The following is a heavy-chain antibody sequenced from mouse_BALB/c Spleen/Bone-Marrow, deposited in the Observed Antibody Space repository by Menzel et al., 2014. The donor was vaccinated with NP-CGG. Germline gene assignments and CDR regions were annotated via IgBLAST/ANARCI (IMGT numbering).Heavy chain of an antibody. V-gene: IGHV6-6*01. D-gene: IGHD2-1*01. Sequence: EVQGVESGGGLVQPGGSMKLSCVASGFTFSDAWMDWVRQSPEKGLEWVAEIRSKANNLATYYAESVKGRFTISRDDSKSSVYLQVNSLRAEDTGIYYCMDGNLFAYWGQGTLVTVSA. CDR3: MDGNLFAY. J-gene: IGHJ3*01. CDR2: IRSKANNLAT. CDR1: GFTFSDAW.